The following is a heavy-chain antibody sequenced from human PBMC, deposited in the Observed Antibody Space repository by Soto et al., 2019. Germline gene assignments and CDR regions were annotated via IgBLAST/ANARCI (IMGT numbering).Heavy chain of an antibody. V-gene: IGHV3-74*01. Sequence: EVQLVESGGGVVPPGGSLRLSCAASGFTFSGYWMHWVRQAPGKGLMWVSRINGDGRTTNYADSVKGRFTISREHAKNTLYLQMNRLRAEDTAVYYCARAAYGEYWFDPWGQGTLVTVSS. CDR1: GFTFSGYW. D-gene: IGHD4-17*01. CDR2: INGDGRTT. CDR3: ARAAYGEYWFDP. J-gene: IGHJ5*02.